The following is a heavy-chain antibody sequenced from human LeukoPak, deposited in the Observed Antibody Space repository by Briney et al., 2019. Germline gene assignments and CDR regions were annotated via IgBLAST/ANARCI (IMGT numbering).Heavy chain of an antibody. Sequence: KPSETLSLTCTVSGGSISSYYWNWLRQPPGKGLEWIGEINHSGSTNYNPSLKSRVTISVDTSKNQFSLKLSSVTAADTAVYYCARADRGRVATHWGQGTLVTVSS. CDR3: ARADRGRVATH. V-gene: IGHV4-34*01. J-gene: IGHJ4*02. CDR1: GGSISSYY. CDR2: INHSGST. D-gene: IGHD5-12*01.